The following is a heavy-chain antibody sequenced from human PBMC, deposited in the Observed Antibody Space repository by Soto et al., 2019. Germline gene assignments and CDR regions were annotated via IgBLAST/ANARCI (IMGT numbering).Heavy chain of an antibody. V-gene: IGHV3-23*01. CDR3: AKDGGYSYGQGFDY. CDR1: GFTFSSYA. D-gene: IGHD5-18*01. J-gene: IGHJ4*02. Sequence: EVQLLESGGGLVQPGGSLRLSCAASGFTFSSYAMSWVRQAPGKGLEWVSGLSGSGGSIYYTDSVMARFTISRDNSKNTLYLQMNSLRAEDTAVYYCAKDGGYSYGQGFDYLGQGTLVTVSS. CDR2: LSGSGGSI.